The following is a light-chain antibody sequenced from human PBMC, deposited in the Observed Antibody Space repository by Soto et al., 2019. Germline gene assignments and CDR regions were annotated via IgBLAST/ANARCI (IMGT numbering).Light chain of an antibody. CDR2: SNN. Sequence: QSVLTQPASASGTPGQRVTISCSGSSSNIGSNTVNWYQQLPGTAPKLLIYSNNQRPSGVPDRFSGSKSGTSASLAISGLQSEDEADYYCAACDDSFNGPHVVFGGGTKLTVL. CDR1: SSNIGSNT. V-gene: IGLV1-44*01. J-gene: IGLJ2*01. CDR3: AACDDSFNGPHVV.